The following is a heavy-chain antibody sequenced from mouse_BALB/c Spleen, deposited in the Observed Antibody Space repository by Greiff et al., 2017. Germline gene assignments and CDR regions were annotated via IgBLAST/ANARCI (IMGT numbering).Heavy chain of an antibody. J-gene: IGHJ4*01. D-gene: IGHD4-1*01. Sequence: EVKLMESGGGLVQPGGSRKLSCAASGFTFSSFGMHWVRQAPEKGLEWVAYISSGSSTIYYADTVKGRFTISRDNPKNTLFLQMTSLRSEDTAMYYCARVLGAMDYWGQGTSVTVSS. CDR3: ARVLGAMDY. CDR2: ISSGSSTI. CDR1: GFTFSSFG. V-gene: IGHV5-17*02.